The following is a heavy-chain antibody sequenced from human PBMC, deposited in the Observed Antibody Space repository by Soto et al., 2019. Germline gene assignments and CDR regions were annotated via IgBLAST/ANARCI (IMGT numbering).Heavy chain of an antibody. V-gene: IGHV1-18*04. CDR1: GYTFTSYG. J-gene: IGHJ4*02. CDR3: ARDGRGYSYGLRDD. Sequence: QVQLVQSGAEVKKPGASVKVSCKASGYTFTSYGISWVRQAPGQGLEWMGWISAYNGNTNYAQKLQGRVTMTTDTATSRECVELGSLRVDDTAGNYCARDGRGYSYGLRDDWGQGTLVTVSS. CDR2: ISAYNGNT. D-gene: IGHD5-18*01.